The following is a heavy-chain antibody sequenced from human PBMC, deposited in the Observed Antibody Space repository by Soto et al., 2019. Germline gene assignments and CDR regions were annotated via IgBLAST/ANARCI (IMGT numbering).Heavy chain of an antibody. D-gene: IGHD1-1*01. V-gene: IGHV4-34*01. CDR3: ARVQGYYYYYMDV. CDR2: INHSGST. J-gene: IGHJ6*03. CDR1: GGSFSGYY. Sequence: SETLSLTCAVDGGSFSGYYWSWIRQPPGKVVEWIGEINHSGSTNYNPSLKSRVTISEDTSKNQFSLKLSSVTAADTALYYCARVQGYYYYYMDVWGKGTTVTVSS.